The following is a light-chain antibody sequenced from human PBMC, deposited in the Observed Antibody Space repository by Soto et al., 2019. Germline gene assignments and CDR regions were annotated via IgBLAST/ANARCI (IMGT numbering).Light chain of an antibody. Sequence: EIVMTQSPATLSVSPGKKATLSCRASQSVSSNLAWYQQKPGQAPRLLIYGASTRATGIPARFSGSGSGTESTLTISSLQSEDFAVYYCQQYNNWPPTFGQGTKVDIK. CDR1: QSVSSN. CDR2: GAS. V-gene: IGKV3-15*01. CDR3: QQYNNWPPT. J-gene: IGKJ1*01.